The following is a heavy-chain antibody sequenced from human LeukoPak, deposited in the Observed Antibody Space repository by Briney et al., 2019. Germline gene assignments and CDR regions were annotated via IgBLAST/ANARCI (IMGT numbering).Heavy chain of an antibody. V-gene: IGHV3-48*03. CDR3: ARLNYDSSGYTEGIDAFDI. J-gene: IGHJ3*02. D-gene: IGHD3-22*01. CDR1: GFTFSSYE. Sequence: GGSLRLSCAASGFTFSSYEMNWVRQAPGKGLEWVSYISSSGSTIYYADSVKGRFTISRDNAKNSLYLQMNSLRAEDTAVYYCARLNYDSSGYTEGIDAFDIWGQGTMVTVSS. CDR2: ISSSGSTI.